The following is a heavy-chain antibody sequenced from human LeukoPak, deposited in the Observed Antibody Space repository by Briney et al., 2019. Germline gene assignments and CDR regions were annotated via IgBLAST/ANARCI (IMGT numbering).Heavy chain of an antibody. CDR2: IYYSESA. CDR1: GDSVSSYY. Sequence: PSETLSLTCTVSGDSVSSYYWSWIRQPPGKRLKWIGCIYYSESATYNPSLKSRVTISLDTSKNQFFLKLSSVTAADTAVYYCARKRSFDLWGQGTLVTVSS. V-gene: IGHV4-59*02. CDR3: ARKRSFDL. J-gene: IGHJ4*02. D-gene: IGHD3-9*01.